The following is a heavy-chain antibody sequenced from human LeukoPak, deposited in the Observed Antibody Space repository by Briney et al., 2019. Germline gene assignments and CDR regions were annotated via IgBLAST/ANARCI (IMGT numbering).Heavy chain of an antibody. CDR1: GGSFSGYY. V-gene: IGHV4-34*01. CDR2: INHSGST. Sequence: SETLSLTCAVYGGSFSGYYWSWIRQPPGKGLEWIGEINHSGSTNYNPSLKSRVTISVDTSKNQFSLKLSSVTAADTAVYYCARFGSSSPENTTFDNGGQGTWATVP. J-gene: IGHJ4*02. D-gene: IGHD2-2*01. CDR3: ARFGSSSPENTTFDN.